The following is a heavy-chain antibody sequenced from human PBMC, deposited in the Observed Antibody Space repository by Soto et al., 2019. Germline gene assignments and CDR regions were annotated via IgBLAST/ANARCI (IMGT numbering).Heavy chain of an antibody. J-gene: IGHJ4*02. CDR3: ARDAAVAGDSKFDY. CDR1: GYTFTSYA. CDR2: INGGNGNT. D-gene: IGHD6-19*01. Sequence: GASVKVSCKASGYTFTSYAMHWVRQAPGQRLEWMGWINGGNGNTKYSQKFQGRVTITRDTSASTAYMELSSLRSEDTAVYYCARDAAVAGDSKFDYWGPGTMVTFT. V-gene: IGHV1-3*01.